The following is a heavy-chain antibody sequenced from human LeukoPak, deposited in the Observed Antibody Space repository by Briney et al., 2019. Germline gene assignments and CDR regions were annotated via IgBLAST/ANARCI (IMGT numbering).Heavy chain of an antibody. CDR2: INPNSGGT. V-gene: IGHV1-2*02. CDR1: GYTFTGYY. Sequence: APVKVSCKGSGYTFTGYYMHWVRQPPGQGIEWMGWINPNSGGTNYAQKFQGRVTMTRDTSISTAYMELSRLRSDDTAVYYCARGYSSSWYEYYFDYWGQGTLVTVSS. CDR3: ARGYSSSWYEYYFDY. J-gene: IGHJ4*02. D-gene: IGHD6-13*01.